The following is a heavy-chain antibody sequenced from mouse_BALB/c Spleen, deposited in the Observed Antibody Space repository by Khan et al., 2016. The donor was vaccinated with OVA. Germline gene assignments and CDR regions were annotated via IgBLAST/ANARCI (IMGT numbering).Heavy chain of an antibody. CDR2: ISYSGNT. Sequence: EVKLVESGLGLVKPSQSLSLTCTVTGYSITSDYAWNWIRQFPGNKLEWMGFISYSGNTKYNPSLKSRFSITRDTSKNQFFLHLNSVTIEDTATYYCARGYGGDFDYWGQGTTLTVSS. V-gene: IGHV3-2*02. D-gene: IGHD1-1*02. CDR1: GYSITSDYA. CDR3: ARGYGGDFDY. J-gene: IGHJ2*01.